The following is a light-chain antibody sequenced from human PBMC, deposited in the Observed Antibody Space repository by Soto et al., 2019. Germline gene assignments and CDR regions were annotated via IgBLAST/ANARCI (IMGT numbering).Light chain of an antibody. J-gene: IGLJ2*01. CDR1: SRDVGAYNC. Sequence: QSALTQPRSVSGSPGQSVTISCTGTSRDVGAYNCVSWYQQHPGKAPKLMIYDVSKRPSGVPDRFSGSKSGNTASLTISGLQAEDEADYYCCSYAGSYTHVVFGGGTKLTVL. CDR3: CSYAGSYTHVV. V-gene: IGLV2-11*01. CDR2: DVS.